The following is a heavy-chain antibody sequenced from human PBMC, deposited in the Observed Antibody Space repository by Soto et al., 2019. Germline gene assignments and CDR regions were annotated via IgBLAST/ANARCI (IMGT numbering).Heavy chain of an antibody. CDR2: ISYDGSNK. D-gene: IGHD2-15*01. CDR1: GFTFSSYG. J-gene: IGHJ4*02. CDR3: AKDGGDLGYCSGGSCYQPVQYYFDY. Sequence: PGGSLRLSCAASGFTFSSYGMHWVRQAPGKGLEWVAVISYDGSNKYYADSVKGRFPNHRKNSKNKLYLEMNSLRAEDTAVYYCAKDGGDLGYCSGGSCYQPVQYYFDYWGQGTLVTVSS. V-gene: IGHV3-30*18.